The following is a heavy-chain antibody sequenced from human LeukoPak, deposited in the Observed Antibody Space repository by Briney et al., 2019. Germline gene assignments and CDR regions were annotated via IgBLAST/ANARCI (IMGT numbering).Heavy chain of an antibody. D-gene: IGHD5-12*01. CDR3: ARDDIVATIGAFDI. CDR1: GGTFSSYA. V-gene: IGHV1-69*04. CDR2: IIPILGIA. Sequence: SVKVSCKASGGTFSSYAISWVRQAPGQGLEWMGRIIPILGIANYAQKFQGRVTITADKSTSTAYMELSSLRSEDTAVYYCARDDIVATIGAFDIWGQGTMVTVSS. J-gene: IGHJ3*02.